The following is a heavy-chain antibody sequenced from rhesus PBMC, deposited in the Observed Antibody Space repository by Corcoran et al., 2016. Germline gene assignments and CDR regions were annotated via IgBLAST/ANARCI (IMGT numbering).Heavy chain of an antibody. J-gene: IGHJ4*01. D-gene: IGHD6S26*01. Sequence: QVQLQESGPGVVKPSETLSLTCAVSGYSISSGYDWSWIRQPPGKGLEWIGYIYCSSGSTNHNPSPKGPGTHAKGASKDQVSLKRDSLTARDTAVYYCAEASGWSQSWDYWGQGVLGTVSS. CDR3: AEASGWSQSWDY. V-gene: IGHV4-127*01. CDR1: GYSISSGYD. CDR2: IYCSSGST.